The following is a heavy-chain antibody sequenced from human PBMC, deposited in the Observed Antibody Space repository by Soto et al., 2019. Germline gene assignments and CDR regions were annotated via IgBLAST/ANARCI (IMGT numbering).Heavy chain of an antibody. D-gene: IGHD6-13*01. CDR2: ISSSSSTI. CDR1: GFTFSSYS. J-gene: IGHJ6*03. V-gene: IGHV3-48*01. CDR3: ARGEQQLALWNYMDV. Sequence: GGSLRLSCAASGFTFSSYSMNWVRQAPGKGLEWVSYISSSSSTIYYADSVKGRFTISRDNAKNSLYLQMNSLRAEDTAVYYCARGEQQLALWNYMDVWGKGTTVTVSS.